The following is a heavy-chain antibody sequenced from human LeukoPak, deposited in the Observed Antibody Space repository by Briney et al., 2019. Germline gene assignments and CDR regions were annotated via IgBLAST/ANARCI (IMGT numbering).Heavy chain of an antibody. CDR3: AKDRGFWYGSSWFFDY. D-gene: IGHD6-13*01. CDR1: GFTFSSYA. V-gene: IGHV3-23*01. Sequence: GGSLRLSCAASGFTFSSYAMSWVRQAPGKGLEWVSAISGSGGSTYYADSVKGRFTISRDNSKNTLYLQMNSLRAEDTAVYYCAKDRGFWYGSSWFFDYWGQGTLVTVSS. J-gene: IGHJ4*02. CDR2: ISGSGGST.